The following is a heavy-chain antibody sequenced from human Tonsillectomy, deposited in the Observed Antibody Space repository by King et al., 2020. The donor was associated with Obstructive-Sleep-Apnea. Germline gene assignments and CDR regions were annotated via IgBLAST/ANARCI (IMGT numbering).Heavy chain of an antibody. CDR1: GFTFDDYG. J-gene: IGHJ4*02. D-gene: IGHD4-17*01. CDR2: INWNGGST. CDR3: ARVPSDGDYPWSEYYFDY. Sequence: VQLVESGGGVVRPGGSLRLSCAASGFTFDDYGMSWVRQAPGKGLEWVSGINWNGGSTGYADSVKGRFTISRDNAKNSLYLQMNSLRAEDTALYHCARVPSDGDYPWSEYYFDYWGQGTLVTVSS. V-gene: IGHV3-20*01.